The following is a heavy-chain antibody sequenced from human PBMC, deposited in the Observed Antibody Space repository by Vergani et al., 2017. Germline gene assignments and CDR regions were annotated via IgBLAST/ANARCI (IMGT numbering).Heavy chain of an antibody. CDR3: AGDTHSWQRAGR. CDR1: GVSVTDYN. J-gene: IGHJ4*02. D-gene: IGHD6-13*01. Sequence: QAQLQESGPGLVKPSETLSLTCHVFGVSVTDYNCNWIRQAPGKGLEWIGSLSTTGGATHASHNPSLKSRVTITVDTSKSQFSLRLTAVTAADSAIYYCAGDTHSWQRAGRWGQGLLVSVSS. CDR2: LSTTGGA. V-gene: IGHV4-59*02.